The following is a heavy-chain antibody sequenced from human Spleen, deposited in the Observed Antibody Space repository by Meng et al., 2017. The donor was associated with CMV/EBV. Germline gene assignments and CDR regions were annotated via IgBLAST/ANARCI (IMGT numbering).Heavy chain of an antibody. V-gene: IGHV4-4*02. D-gene: IGHD4-23*01. J-gene: IGHJ4*02. CDR2: IYHSGYT. Sequence: AVSGAYISTTHWWSWVRQSPGKGLEWIGEIYHSGYTNYNPSLKSRVTISVDNSKHQFSLKMTSVTAADTAVYYCARVNDYGGNCFDYWGLGTLVTVSS. CDR3: ARVNDYGGNCFDY. CDR1: GAYISTTHW.